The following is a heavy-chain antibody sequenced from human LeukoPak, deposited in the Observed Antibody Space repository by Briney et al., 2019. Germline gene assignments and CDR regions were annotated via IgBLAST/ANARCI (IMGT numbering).Heavy chain of an antibody. D-gene: IGHD6-19*01. CDR1: GFTFTSSA. J-gene: IGHJ4*02. Sequence: GTSVKVSCKASGFTFTSSAVQWVRQARGQRLEWIGWIVVGSGNTNYAQKFQERVTITRDMSTSTAYMELSSLSPEDTAVYYCAAGYSSGWYVFDYWGQGTLVTVSS. CDR2: IVVGSGNT. CDR3: AAGYSSGWYVFDY. V-gene: IGHV1-58*01.